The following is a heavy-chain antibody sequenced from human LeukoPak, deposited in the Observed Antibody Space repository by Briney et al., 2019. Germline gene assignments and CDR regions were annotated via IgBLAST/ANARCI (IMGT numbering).Heavy chain of an antibody. CDR3: ARHRGNDFFLN. Sequence: SETLSLTCTVSGGSISSFYWSWIRQPPRKGLEWIGYIYYSGSTNYNPSLKSRVTISVDRSKNQFPLKLSSVTAADTAVYYCARHRGNDFFLNWGQGTLVSVSS. CDR2: IYYSGST. CDR1: GGSISSFY. V-gene: IGHV4-59*08. J-gene: IGHJ4*02. D-gene: IGHD3-3*01.